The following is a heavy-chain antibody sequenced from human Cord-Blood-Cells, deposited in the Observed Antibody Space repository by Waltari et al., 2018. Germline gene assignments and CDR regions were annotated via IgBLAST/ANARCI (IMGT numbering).Heavy chain of an antibody. V-gene: IGHV4-34*01. CDR2: INHSGSH. J-gene: IGHJ4*02. D-gene: IGHD3-16*01. CDR3: ARGLGGFDY. Sequence: QVQLQQWGAGLLKPSETLSLTCAVYGGSFSGYYWSWIRQPPGKGLEWIGEINHSGSHNYHPSLKGRVTISVDTSKNQFSLKLSSVTAADTAVYYCARGLGGFDYWGQGTLVTVSS. CDR1: GGSFSGYY.